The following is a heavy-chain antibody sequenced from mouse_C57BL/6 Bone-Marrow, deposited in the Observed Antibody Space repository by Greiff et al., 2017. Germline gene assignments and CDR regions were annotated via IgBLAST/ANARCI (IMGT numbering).Heavy chain of an antibody. Sequence: VKLQQSGPELVKPGASVKISCKASGYSFTSYYIHWVKQRPGQGLEWIGWIYPGSGNTKYNEKFKGKATLTADTSSSTAYMQLSSLTSEDSAVYYCARAGYVFMDYWGQGTSVTVSS. CDR2: IYPGSGNT. V-gene: IGHV1-66*01. CDR1: GYSFTSYY. J-gene: IGHJ4*01. CDR3: ARAGYVFMDY. D-gene: IGHD1-2*01.